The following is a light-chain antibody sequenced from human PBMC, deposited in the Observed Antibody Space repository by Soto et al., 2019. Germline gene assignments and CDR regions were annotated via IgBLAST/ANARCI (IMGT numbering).Light chain of an antibody. CDR1: RSISTY. CDR2: EAL. J-gene: IGKJ4*02. CDR3: QQCNNWPLT. Sequence: ETVLTQSPATLSLSPGERATLSCRASRSISTYLVWYQQKPGQAPRLLIYEALNRATGIPARFSGSGSGTDFTLTISSLEPEDFAVYYCQQCNNWPLTFGGGTKVEIK. V-gene: IGKV3-11*01.